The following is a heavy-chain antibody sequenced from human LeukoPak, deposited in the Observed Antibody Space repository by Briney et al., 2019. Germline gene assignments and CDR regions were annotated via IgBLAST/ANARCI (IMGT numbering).Heavy chain of an antibody. CDR2: LYHGGST. CDR1: GFTVSSYG. Sequence: GGSLRLSCAASGFTVSSYGMSWVRQAPGKGLEWVSILYHGGSTYYADSVKGRFSISRDTSKNTLYLQMNSLRVEDTAVYYCATRRFGELTYWGQGTLVNVSS. CDR3: ATRRFGELTY. V-gene: IGHV3-66*01. J-gene: IGHJ4*02. D-gene: IGHD3-10*01.